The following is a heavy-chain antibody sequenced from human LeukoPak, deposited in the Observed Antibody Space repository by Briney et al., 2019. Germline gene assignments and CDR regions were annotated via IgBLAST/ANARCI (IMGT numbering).Heavy chain of an antibody. V-gene: IGHV4-39*07. CDR2: IYYSGST. CDR3: ARGKGKSRGYCSGGSCYPPDY. J-gene: IGHJ4*02. D-gene: IGHD2-15*01. Sequence: SETLSLACTVSGGSISSSSYYWGWIRQPPGKGLEWIGSIYYSGSTYYNPSLKSRVTVSVDTSKNQFSLKLSSVTAADTAVYYCARGKGKSRGYCSGGSCYPPDYWGQGTLVTVSS. CDR1: GGSISSSSYY.